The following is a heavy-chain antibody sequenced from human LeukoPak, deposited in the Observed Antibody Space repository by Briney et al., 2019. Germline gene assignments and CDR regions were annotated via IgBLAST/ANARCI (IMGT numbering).Heavy chain of an antibody. J-gene: IGHJ4*02. CDR1: GFTFSSYW. Sequence: GGSLRLSCAASGFTFSSYWMSWVRQAPGKGLEWVANIKQDGSEKYYVDSVKGRFTISRDNAKNSLYLQMNSLRAEDTAVYYCARMFPYYYGRSGYFFYWGQGTLVTVSS. V-gene: IGHV3-7*01. CDR3: ARMFPYYYGRSGYFFY. D-gene: IGHD3-22*01. CDR2: IKQDGSEK.